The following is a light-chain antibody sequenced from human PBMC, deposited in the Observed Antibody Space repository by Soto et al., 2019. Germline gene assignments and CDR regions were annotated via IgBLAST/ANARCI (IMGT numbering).Light chain of an antibody. CDR2: GAS. Sequence: EIVLTQSPGTLSLSPGERATLSCRASQSVSSSYLAWYQQKPGQAPRLLIYGASSRPTGIPDRFSGSGSGTDFTLTISRLEPEDFAVYYCQQYGSSPQTFGKGPNLEIK. J-gene: IGKJ2*01. CDR1: QSVSSSY. CDR3: QQYGSSPQT. V-gene: IGKV3-20*01.